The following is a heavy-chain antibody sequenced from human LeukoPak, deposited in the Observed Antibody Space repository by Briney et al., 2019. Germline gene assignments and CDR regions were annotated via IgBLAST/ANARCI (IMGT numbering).Heavy chain of an antibody. Sequence: PSETLSLTCAVYGRSFSGYYRSWIRQPPGKGLEWIGEINHSGSTNYNPSLKSRVTISVDTSKNQFSLKLSSVTAADTAVYYCARDTAAAGTSRFDYWGQGTLVTVSS. CDR1: GRSFSGYY. V-gene: IGHV4-34*01. CDR3: ARDTAAAGTSRFDY. J-gene: IGHJ4*02. D-gene: IGHD6-13*01. CDR2: INHSGST.